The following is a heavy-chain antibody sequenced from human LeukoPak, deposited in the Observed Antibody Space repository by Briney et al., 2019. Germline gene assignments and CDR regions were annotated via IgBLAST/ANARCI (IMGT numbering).Heavy chain of an antibody. CDR2: ISSSSSTI. V-gene: IGHV3-48*04. D-gene: IGHD3-22*01. Sequence: PGGSLRLSCAASGFTFSSYSMNWVRQAPGKGLEWVSYISSSSSTIYYADSVKGRFTISRDNAKNSLYLQMNSLRAEDTAVYYCARDVYYDPFNWFDPWGQGTLVTVSS. J-gene: IGHJ5*02. CDR1: GFTFSSYS. CDR3: ARDVYYDPFNWFDP.